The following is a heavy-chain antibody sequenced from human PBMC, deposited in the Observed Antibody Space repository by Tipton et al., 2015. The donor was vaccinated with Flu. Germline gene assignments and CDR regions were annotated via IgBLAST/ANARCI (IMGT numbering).Heavy chain of an antibody. CDR2: IYYSGST. J-gene: IGHJ4*02. V-gene: IGHV4-31*03. D-gene: IGHD3-10*01. CDR3: ARRHYYGSGKHNYYFDY. CDR1: GGSISSGGYY. Sequence: TLSLTCTVSGGSISSGGYYWSWIRQHPGKGLEWIGYIYYSGSTHYNPSLKSRVTISVDTSKNQFSLKLSSVTAADTAVYYCARRHYYGSGKHNYYFDYWGQGTLVTVSS.